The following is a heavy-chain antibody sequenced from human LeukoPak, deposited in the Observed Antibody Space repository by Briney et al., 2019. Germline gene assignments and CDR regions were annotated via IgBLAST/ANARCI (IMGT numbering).Heavy chain of an antibody. V-gene: IGHV4-34*01. D-gene: IGHD2-2*02. CDR3: ARGASIVSLPAAISGPHRGLYYFDY. CDR2: INHSGST. J-gene: IGHJ4*02. CDR1: GGSISSYY. Sequence: PSETLSPTCTVSGGSISSYYWSWIRQPPGRGLEWIGEINHSGSTNYNPSLKSRVTISVDTSKNQFSLKLSSVTAADTAVYYCARGASIVSLPAAISGPHRGLYYFDYWGQGTLVTVSS.